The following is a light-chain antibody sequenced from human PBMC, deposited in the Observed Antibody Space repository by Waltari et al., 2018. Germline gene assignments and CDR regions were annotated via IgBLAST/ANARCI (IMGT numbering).Light chain of an antibody. V-gene: IGLV2-23*01. CDR2: ENN. CDR1: SSDVGRYDL. CDR3: CSYAGCGIWV. J-gene: IGLJ3*02. Sequence: QSALTQPASVSGSPGQSIAISCTGASSDVGRYDLVSWYQQHPGKAPKLMIYENNQWPSGVSHRFSGSKSGNTASLTISGLQAEDEADYYCCSYAGCGIWVFGGGTRLTVL.